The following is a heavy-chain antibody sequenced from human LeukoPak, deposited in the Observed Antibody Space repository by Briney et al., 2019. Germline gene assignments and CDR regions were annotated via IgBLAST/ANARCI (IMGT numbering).Heavy chain of an antibody. V-gene: IGHV4-31*03. Sequence: SETLSLTCTVSGGSISSGGYYWSWIRQHPGKGLESIGYIYYSGSTYYNPSLKSRVTISVDTSKNQFSLKLSSVTAADTAVYYCARTYYYDSSGYYWPGAFDIWGQGTMVTVSS. CDR3: ARTYYYDSSGYYWPGAFDI. D-gene: IGHD3-22*01. J-gene: IGHJ3*02. CDR2: IYYSGST. CDR1: GGSISSGGYY.